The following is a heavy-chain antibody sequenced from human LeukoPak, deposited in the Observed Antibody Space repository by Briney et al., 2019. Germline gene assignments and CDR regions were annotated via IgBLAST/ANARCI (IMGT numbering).Heavy chain of an antibody. J-gene: IGHJ4*02. Sequence: SETLSLTCAVYGGSFSGYYWSWIRQPPGKGLERIGEINHSGSTNYNPSLKSRVTISVDTSKNQFSLKLSSVTAADTAVYYCARALITMVRGVKFDYWGQGTLVTVPS. CDR3: ARALITMVRGVKFDY. D-gene: IGHD3-10*01. CDR1: GGSFSGYY. CDR2: INHSGST. V-gene: IGHV4-34*01.